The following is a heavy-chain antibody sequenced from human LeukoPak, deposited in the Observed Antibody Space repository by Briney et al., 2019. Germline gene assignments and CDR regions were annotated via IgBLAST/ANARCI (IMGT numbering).Heavy chain of an antibody. CDR3: AKDEPNDYGDYGAFDY. CDR2: ISYDGSNK. J-gene: IGHJ4*02. CDR1: GFTFSSYG. D-gene: IGHD4-17*01. V-gene: IGHV3-30*18. Sequence: GGSLRLSCAASGFTFSSYGMHWVRQAPGKGLEWVAVISYDGSNKYYADSAKGRFTISRDNSKNTLYLQMNSLRAEDTAVYYCAKDEPNDYGDYGAFDYWGQGTLVTVSS.